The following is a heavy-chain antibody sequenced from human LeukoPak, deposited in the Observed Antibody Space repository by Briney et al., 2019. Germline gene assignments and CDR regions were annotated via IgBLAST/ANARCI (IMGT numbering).Heavy chain of an antibody. CDR3: ARVGKAYYFDY. Sequence: SETLSLTCTVSGYSISSGYYWGWIRQPPGKGLEWIGSIYHSGSTYYNPSLKSRVTISVDTSKSQFSLKLSSVTAADTAVYYCARVGKAYYFDYWGQGTLVTVSS. D-gene: IGHD1-26*01. CDR1: GYSISSGYY. CDR2: IYHSGST. V-gene: IGHV4-38-2*02. J-gene: IGHJ4*02.